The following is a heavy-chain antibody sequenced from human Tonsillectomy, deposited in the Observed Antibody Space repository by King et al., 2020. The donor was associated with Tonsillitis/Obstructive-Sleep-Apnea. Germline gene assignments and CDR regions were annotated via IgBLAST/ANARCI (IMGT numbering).Heavy chain of an antibody. V-gene: IGHV4-39*01. D-gene: IGHD5-18*01. J-gene: IGHJ6*03. CDR2: IYYSGST. Sequence: LQLQESGPGLVKPSEALSLTCRASGDSISSSSYYWAWVRQPPGKGLEWIGSIYYSGSTYYNPSLESRVTISVDTSKNQFSLKLSSATAADTAMYFCVRHNSFGYYSYYYMDVWGKGTTVTVSS. CDR3: VRHNSFGYYSYYYMDV. CDR1: GDSISSSSYY.